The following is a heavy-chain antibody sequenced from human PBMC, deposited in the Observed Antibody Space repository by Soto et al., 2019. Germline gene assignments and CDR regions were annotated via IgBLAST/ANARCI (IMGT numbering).Heavy chain of an antibody. J-gene: IGHJ6*02. Sequence: PGGSLRLSCAASGFTFSSYGMHWVRQAPGKGLEWVAVISYDGSNEYYADSVEGRFTVSRDNAKNTLYLQMNNLRVEDTAVYYCAKVSGLFNYYYYYGMDVWGQGTTVTVSS. CDR3: AKVSGLFNYYYYYGMDV. CDR1: GFTFSSYG. D-gene: IGHD3-22*01. V-gene: IGHV3-30*18. CDR2: ISYDGSNE.